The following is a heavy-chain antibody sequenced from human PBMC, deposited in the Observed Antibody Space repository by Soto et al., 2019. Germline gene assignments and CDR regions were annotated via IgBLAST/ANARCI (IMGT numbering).Heavy chain of an antibody. J-gene: IGHJ4*02. CDR3: ATSTVITGIYDY. CDR1: GGSISSGGYS. D-gene: IGHD4-17*01. Sequence: QLQLQESGSGLVKPSQTLSLTCAVSGGSISSGGYSWSWIRQPPGKGLEWIGYIYHSGSTYYNPSLKSRVTISVDRCKNQFSLKLSSVTAADTAVYYCATSTVITGIYDYWGQGTLVTVSS. V-gene: IGHV4-30-2*01. CDR2: IYHSGST.